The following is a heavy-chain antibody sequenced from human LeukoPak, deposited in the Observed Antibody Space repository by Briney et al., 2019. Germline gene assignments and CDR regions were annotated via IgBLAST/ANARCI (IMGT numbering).Heavy chain of an antibody. CDR2: FDPEDGET. CDR3: ATDPGLRNFHGMDV. Sequence: ASVKVSCKVSGYTLTELSIYWVRQAPGKGLEWMGGFDPEDGETIYAQKFQGRATMTEDTSTDTAYMELSSLRSEDTAVYYCATDPGLRNFHGMDVWGQGTTVTVSS. D-gene: IGHD2/OR15-2a*01. V-gene: IGHV1-24*01. CDR1: GYTLTELS. J-gene: IGHJ6*02.